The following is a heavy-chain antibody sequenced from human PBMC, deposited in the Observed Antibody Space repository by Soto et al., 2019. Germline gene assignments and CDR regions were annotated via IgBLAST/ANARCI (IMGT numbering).Heavy chain of an antibody. D-gene: IGHD2-15*01. CDR2: ISFDGSNR. Sequence: PGGSLRLSCAASGFTFSNYAMHWVRQAPGKGLEWVAIISFDGSNRFYRDSVKGRFTISRDNSKNTLYLEMSSLRAEDTAIYFCAQDLSYCSGGSCYQHDGSDIWGQGTRVTVAS. CDR3: AQDLSYCSGGSCYQHDGSDI. CDR1: GFTFSNYA. J-gene: IGHJ4*02. V-gene: IGHV3-30*18.